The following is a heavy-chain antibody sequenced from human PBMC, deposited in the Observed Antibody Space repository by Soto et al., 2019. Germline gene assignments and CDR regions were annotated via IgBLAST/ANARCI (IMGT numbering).Heavy chain of an antibody. D-gene: IGHD4-17*01. V-gene: IGHV1-18*01. CDR2: ISAYNGNT. J-gene: IGHJ6*02. Sequence: ASVKVSFKASGYTFTSYGISWVRQAPGQGLEWMGWISAYNGNTNYAQKLQGRVTMTTDTSTSTAYMELRSLRSDDTAVYYCARDRTVTTTAFYYYYGMDVWGQGTTVTVSS. CDR3: ARDRTVTTTAFYYYYGMDV. CDR1: GYTFTSYG.